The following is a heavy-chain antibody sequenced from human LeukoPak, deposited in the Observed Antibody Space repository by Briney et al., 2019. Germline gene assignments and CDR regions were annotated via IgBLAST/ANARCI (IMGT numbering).Heavy chain of an antibody. Sequence: GGSLRLSCSASGFTFSSYAMHWVRQAPGKGLEYVSAISDSGGSTYYADSVKGRFTISRDNSKNTLYLQMSSLRAEDTAVYFCVRGYSFGPYGMDIWGQGTTVTVSS. D-gene: IGHD2-15*01. CDR2: ISDSGGST. J-gene: IGHJ6*02. V-gene: IGHV3-64D*09. CDR3: VRGYSFGPYGMDI. CDR1: GFTFSSYA.